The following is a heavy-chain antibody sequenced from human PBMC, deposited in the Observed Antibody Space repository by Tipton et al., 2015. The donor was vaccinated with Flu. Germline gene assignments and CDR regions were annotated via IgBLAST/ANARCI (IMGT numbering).Heavy chain of an antibody. D-gene: IGHD6-13*01. CDR3: ARGETSSRWFDHGMDV. CDR1: GYTFPDYY. J-gene: IGHJ6*02. Sequence: QLVQSGAEVKKPGASVKVSCKASGYTFPDYYIHWVRQAPGQGLEWLGWINAKSGGTSYGKNFQGRVTMTRDTSISTAYMELTRLRSDDTAVFYCARGETSSRWFDHGMDVWGQGTTVTVSS. CDR2: INAKSGGT. V-gene: IGHV1-2*02.